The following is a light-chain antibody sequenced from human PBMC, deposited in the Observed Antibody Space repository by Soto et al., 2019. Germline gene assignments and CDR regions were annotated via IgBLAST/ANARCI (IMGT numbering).Light chain of an antibody. Sequence: EVVLTQSPGTLSLSPGERATLSCRASQSVSSYLAWYQQKPGQAPRLLIYDASNRATGIPARFSGSRSGTDFTLTISSLEPEDFAVYYCQQRSNWLWTFGQGTKVDIK. V-gene: IGKV3-11*01. CDR1: QSVSSY. J-gene: IGKJ1*01. CDR3: QQRSNWLWT. CDR2: DAS.